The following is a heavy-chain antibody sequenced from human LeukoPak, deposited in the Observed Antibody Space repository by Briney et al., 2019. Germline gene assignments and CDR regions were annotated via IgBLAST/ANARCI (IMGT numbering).Heavy chain of an antibody. J-gene: IGHJ4*02. Sequence: GGSLKLSCAASGFTFSSYSMNWARQAPGKGLKWSQSISSSSSYIYYADSVKGRFTISRDNAKNSLYLQMNSLRAEDTAVYYCARGSTYGDYEAYHFDYWGQGTLVTVSS. CDR1: GFTFSSYS. V-gene: IGHV3-21*01. CDR2: ISSSSSYI. D-gene: IGHD4-17*01. CDR3: ARGSTYGDYEAYHFDY.